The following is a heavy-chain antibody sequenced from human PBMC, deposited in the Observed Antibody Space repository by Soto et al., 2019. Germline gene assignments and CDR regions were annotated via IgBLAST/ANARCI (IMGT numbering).Heavy chain of an antibody. V-gene: IGHV1-18*01. J-gene: IGHJ4*02. D-gene: IGHD1-1*01. CDR2: ISPYNGDT. CDR1: GYTFISYG. Sequence: ASVKVSCKASGYTFISYGINWVRQAPGQGLEWMGWISPYNGDTNYAQKLQGRVTMTTDTSTSTAYLEVRSLRSDDTAVYYCARDAKQRSYYFDYWGPGALVTVSS. CDR3: ARDAKQRSYYFDY.